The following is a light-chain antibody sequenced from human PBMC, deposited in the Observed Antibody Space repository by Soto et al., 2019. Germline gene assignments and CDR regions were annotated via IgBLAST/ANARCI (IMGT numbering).Light chain of an antibody. Sequence: EIVVYKSPCTLSLSPRERATLSCRASQSVGLSLAWYQQKPGQAPRLLIYDASERASGIPARFSGSGSGTDFTLTISSLEPEDFAVYYCQQRTSWPPWTFGQGTKVDVK. J-gene: IGKJ1*01. V-gene: IGKV3-11*01. CDR2: DAS. CDR3: QQRTSWPPWT. CDR1: QSVGLS.